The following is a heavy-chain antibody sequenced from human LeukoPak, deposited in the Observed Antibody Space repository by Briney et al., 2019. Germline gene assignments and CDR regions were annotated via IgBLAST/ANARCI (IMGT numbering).Heavy chain of an antibody. CDR1: GYTFTGYY. CDR3: ATLTYYYDSSGYPSGY. V-gene: IGHV1-2*02. Sequence: ASVKVSCKASGYTFTGYYMHWLRQAPGQGLEWMGWINPNSGGTNYAQKFQGRVTMTRDTSISTAYMELSRLRSDDTAVYYCATLTYYYDSSGYPSGYWGQGTLVTVSS. CDR2: INPNSGGT. J-gene: IGHJ4*02. D-gene: IGHD3-22*01.